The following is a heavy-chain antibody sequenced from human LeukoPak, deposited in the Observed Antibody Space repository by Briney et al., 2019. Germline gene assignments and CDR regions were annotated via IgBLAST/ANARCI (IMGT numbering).Heavy chain of an antibody. Sequence: PGGPLRLSCAASGFTFSTYAMNWVRRAPGKGLEWVSTISGSGGSTYYADSVKGRFTISRDNSKNTLYLQMNSLRAEDTAVYYCAKERGASYYYFDYWGQGTLVTVSS. CDR1: GFTFSTYA. V-gene: IGHV3-23*01. CDR2: ISGSGGST. D-gene: IGHD1-26*01. J-gene: IGHJ4*02. CDR3: AKERGASYYYFDY.